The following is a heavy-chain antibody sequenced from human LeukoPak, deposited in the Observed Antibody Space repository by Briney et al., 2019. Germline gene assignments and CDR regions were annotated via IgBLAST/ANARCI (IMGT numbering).Heavy chain of an antibody. CDR2: INPSTGST. D-gene: IGHD3-16*01. CDR1: GYTFTSYY. Sequence: ASVKVSCKSSGYTFTSYYMYWVRQAPGQGLEWMGIINPSTGSTKYAQKFQGRVTMSRDTSTNTVYMELASLRSEDTAVYYCARLGLGEAFDTWGHGTMVTVSS. V-gene: IGHV1-46*01. J-gene: IGHJ3*02. CDR3: ARLGLGEAFDT.